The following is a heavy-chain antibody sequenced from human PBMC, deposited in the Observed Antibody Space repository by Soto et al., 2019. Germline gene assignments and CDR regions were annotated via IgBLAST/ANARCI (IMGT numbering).Heavy chain of an antibody. V-gene: IGHV3-64D*08. D-gene: IGHD6-19*01. CDR1: GFTFSSYA. Sequence: GGSLRLSCSASGFTFSSYAMHWVRQAPGKGLEYVSAISSNGGSTYYADSVKGRFTISRDNSKNTLYLQMSSLRAEDTVVYYCVKAAAVAGTSSSDFDYWGQGTLVTVSS. CDR3: VKAAAVAGTSSSDFDY. CDR2: ISSNGGST. J-gene: IGHJ4*02.